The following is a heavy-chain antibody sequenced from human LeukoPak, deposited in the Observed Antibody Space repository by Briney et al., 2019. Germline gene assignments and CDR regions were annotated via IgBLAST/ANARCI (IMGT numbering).Heavy chain of an antibody. CDR2: INPTSGDT. CDR3: AKDNRYYYDTSGLRGIDY. J-gene: IGHJ4*02. CDR1: GYTFTGYY. Sequence: ASVKVSCKASGYTFTGYYIHWVRQAPGQGLEWMGWINPTSGDTNYVQKFQGRVTMTRDASISTTYMELNTLRSDDTAVYYCAKDNRYYYDTSGLRGIDYWGQGTLVTVSS. V-gene: IGHV1-2*02. D-gene: IGHD3-22*01.